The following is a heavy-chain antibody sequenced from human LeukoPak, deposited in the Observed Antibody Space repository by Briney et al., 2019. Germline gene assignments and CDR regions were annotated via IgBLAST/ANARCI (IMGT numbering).Heavy chain of an antibody. D-gene: IGHD3-10*01. J-gene: IGHJ4*02. CDR3: ARGYGSGEDGDY. CDR2: INWNGGST. Sequence: PGGSLRLSCAPSGFTFDDYGMSWVRQAPGKGLEWVSGINWNGGSTGYADSLKGRFTISRDNAKNSLYLQMNSLRAEDTALYYCARGYGSGEDGDYWGQGTLVTVSS. V-gene: IGHV3-20*04. CDR1: GFTFDDYG.